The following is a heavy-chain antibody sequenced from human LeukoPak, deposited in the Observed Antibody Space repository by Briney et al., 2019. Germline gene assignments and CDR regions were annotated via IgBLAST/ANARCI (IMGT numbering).Heavy chain of an antibody. CDR1: GFTFSSYE. CDR3: ARDSYCSGGSCLPFFDY. D-gene: IGHD2-15*01. Sequence: PGGSLRLSCAASGFTFSSYEMNWVRQAPRKGLEWVSYISSSGSTIYYADSVKGRFTISRDNAKNSLYLQMNSLRAEDTAVYYCARDSYCSGGSCLPFFDYWGQGTLVTVSS. V-gene: IGHV3-48*03. J-gene: IGHJ4*02. CDR2: ISSSGSTI.